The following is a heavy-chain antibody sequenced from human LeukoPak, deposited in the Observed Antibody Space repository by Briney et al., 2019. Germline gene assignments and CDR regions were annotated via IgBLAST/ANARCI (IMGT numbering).Heavy chain of an antibody. V-gene: IGHV1-69*13. J-gene: IGHJ6*03. CDR2: IIPIFGTA. CDR1: GGTFSSYA. Sequence: ASVKVSCKASGGTFSSYAIRWVRQAPGQGLEWMGGIIPIFGTANYAQKFQGRVTITADESTSTAYMELSSLRSEDTAVYYCARTTVTAYYYYYYYMDVWGKGTTVTVSS. D-gene: IGHD4-17*01. CDR3: ARTTVTAYYYYYYYMDV.